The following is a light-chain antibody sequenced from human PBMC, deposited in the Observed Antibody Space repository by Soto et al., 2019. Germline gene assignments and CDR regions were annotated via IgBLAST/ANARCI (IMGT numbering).Light chain of an antibody. V-gene: IGLV2-23*01. CDR1: SSDVGSYNL. CDR2: EGS. CDR3: CSYAGSLV. J-gene: IGLJ2*01. Sequence: QSALTQPASVSGSPGQSITISCTGTSSDVGSYNLVSWYQQHPGKAPKLMIYEGSKRPSGVSNRFSGSMSGNTASLTISGLQAEDEADYYCCSYAGSLVFGGGTQLTVL.